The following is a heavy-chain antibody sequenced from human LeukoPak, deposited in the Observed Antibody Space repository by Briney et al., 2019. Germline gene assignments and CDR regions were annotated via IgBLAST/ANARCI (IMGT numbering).Heavy chain of an antibody. CDR2: IKQDGSAR. Sequence: GGSLRLSCAASGFTFSSYWMTWVRQAPGKGLERVANIKQDGSARHYGDPVKGRFTISRDNAKNSLYLQMNSLRAGDTAVYYCARVDYIDEGFDYWGQGTLVTVSS. CDR1: GFTFSSYW. CDR3: ARVDYIDEGFDY. J-gene: IGHJ4*02. D-gene: IGHD3-9*01. V-gene: IGHV3-7*01.